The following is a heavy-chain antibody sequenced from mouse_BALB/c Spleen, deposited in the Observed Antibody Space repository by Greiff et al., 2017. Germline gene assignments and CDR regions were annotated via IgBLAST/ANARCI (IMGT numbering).Heavy chain of an antibody. CDR3: ARGGIYYGNYVAMDY. J-gene: IGHJ4*01. Sequence: QVQLQQSGAELAKPGASVKMSCKASGYTFTSYWMHWVKQRPGQGLEWIGYINPSTGYTEYNQKFKDKATLTADKSSSTAYMQLSSLTSEDSAVYYCARGGIYYGNYVAMDYWGQGTSVTVSS. CDR1: GYTFTSYW. D-gene: IGHD2-1*01. CDR2: INPSTGYT. V-gene: IGHV1-7*01.